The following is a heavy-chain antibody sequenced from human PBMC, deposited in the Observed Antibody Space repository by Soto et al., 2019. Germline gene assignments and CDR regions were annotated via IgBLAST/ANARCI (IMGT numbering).Heavy chain of an antibody. CDR3: ARDRVQYSSSWYSYYYGMDV. D-gene: IGHD6-13*01. J-gene: IGHJ6*02. CDR1: GFTFSSYE. Sequence: LRLSCAASGFTFSSYEMNWVRQAPGKGLEWVSYISSSGSTIYYADSVKGRFTISRDNAKNSLYLQMNSLRAEDTAVYYCARDRVQYSSSWYSYYYGMDVWGQGTTVTVSS. V-gene: IGHV3-48*03. CDR2: ISSSGSTI.